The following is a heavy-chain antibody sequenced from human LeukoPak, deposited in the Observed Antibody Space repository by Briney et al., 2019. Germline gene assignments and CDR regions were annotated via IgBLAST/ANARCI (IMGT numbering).Heavy chain of an antibody. J-gene: IGHJ4*02. CDR2: INPRGGST. CDR3: ARVGVTAATADY. V-gene: IGHV1-46*01. D-gene: IGHD6-25*01. Sequence: ASVKVSCKASVYTFTSYYMHWVRQAPGQGPEWMGIINPRGGSTDYAQKFQDRVTMTSDTSTSTVYMELNSLRSEATAVYFCARVGVTAATADYWGEGTLVTASS. CDR1: VYTFTSYY.